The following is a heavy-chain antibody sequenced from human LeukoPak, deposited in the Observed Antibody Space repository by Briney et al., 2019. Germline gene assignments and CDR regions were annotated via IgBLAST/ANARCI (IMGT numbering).Heavy chain of an antibody. CDR1: GGSISSYY. CDR3: ARAHAYTDYFDY. CDR2: IYYSGST. Sequence: SSETLSLTCTVSGGSISSYYWSWIRQPPGKGLEWIGYIYYSGSTNYNPSLKSRVTISVDTSKNQFSLKLSSVTAADTAVYYCARAHAYTDYFDYWGQGTLVTVSS. D-gene: IGHD3-16*01. J-gene: IGHJ4*02. V-gene: IGHV4-59*01.